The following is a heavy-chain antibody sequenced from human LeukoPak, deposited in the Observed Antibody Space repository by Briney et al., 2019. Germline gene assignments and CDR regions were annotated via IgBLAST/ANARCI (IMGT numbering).Heavy chain of an antibody. V-gene: IGHV4-30-4*01. CDR3: ARAEQGSPYNWNDGAFDY. J-gene: IGHJ4*02. CDR1: GGSISSSSYY. D-gene: IGHD1-1*01. CDR2: IYYSGST. Sequence: SETLSLTCTVSGGSISSSSYYWSWIRQPPGKGLEWIGYIYYSGSTYYNPSLKSRVTISVDTSKNQFSLQLNSVTPEDTAVYYCARAEQGSPYNWNDGAFDYWGQGTLVTVSS.